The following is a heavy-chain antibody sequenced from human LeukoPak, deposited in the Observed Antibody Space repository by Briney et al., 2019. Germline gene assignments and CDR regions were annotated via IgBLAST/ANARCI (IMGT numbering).Heavy chain of an antibody. CDR1: GFSFSGYA. V-gene: IGHV3-64*04. CDR2: ISSNGANT. CDR3: ASGVNYFDY. J-gene: IGHJ4*02. Sequence: PGGSLRLSCSASGFSFSGYAMHWVRQAPGKGLEYVSVISSNGANTYYADSVKDRFTISRDNSKNTLYLQMNSLRAEDTAVYYCASGVNYFDYWGQGTLVTVSS. D-gene: IGHD3-3*01.